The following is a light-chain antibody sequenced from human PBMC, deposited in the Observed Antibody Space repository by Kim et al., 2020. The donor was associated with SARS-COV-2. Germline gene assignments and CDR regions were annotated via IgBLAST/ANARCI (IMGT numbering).Light chain of an antibody. CDR3: NSRDSSGYV. Sequence: SSELTQDPAVSVALGQSVRITCQGDSLRSYYASWYQQKPGQAPVLVIYGKNNRPSGIPDRFSGSSSRNTASLTITGAQAEDEADYYCNSRDSSGYVFGTGTKVTVL. V-gene: IGLV3-19*01. J-gene: IGLJ1*01. CDR2: GKN. CDR1: SLRSYY.